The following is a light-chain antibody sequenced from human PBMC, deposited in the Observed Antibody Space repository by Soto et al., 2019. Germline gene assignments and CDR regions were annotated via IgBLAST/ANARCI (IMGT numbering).Light chain of an antibody. CDR3: QQYSSDLYT. V-gene: IGKV1-5*03. CDR2: KAS. J-gene: IGKJ2*01. CDR1: QDVSQW. Sequence: DIHMTQSPSTLSASVGDRITITCRASQDVSQWLAWYQHKPGKAPKLLIYKASTLESGVSSRFSGRGSGTEFTLTITNLQPDDFATYYCQQYSSDLYTFXQGTKVDIK.